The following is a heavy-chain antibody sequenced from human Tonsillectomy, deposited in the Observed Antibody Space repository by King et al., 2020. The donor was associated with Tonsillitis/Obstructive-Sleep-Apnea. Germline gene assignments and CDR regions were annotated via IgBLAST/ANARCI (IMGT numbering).Heavy chain of an antibody. D-gene: IGHD4-11*01. CDR2: IYYSGST. V-gene: IGHV4-39*01. Sequence: QLQESGPGLVKPSETLSLTCTVSGGSISSSSYYWGWIRQPPGKGLEWIGSIYYSGSTYYNPSLKSRVTMSVDTSKNQFSLKLSSVTAADPAVYYCARPDYSNPYYSYYMDAWGKGTTVTVSS. CDR1: GGSISSSSYY. J-gene: IGHJ6*03. CDR3: ARPDYSNPYYSYYMDA.